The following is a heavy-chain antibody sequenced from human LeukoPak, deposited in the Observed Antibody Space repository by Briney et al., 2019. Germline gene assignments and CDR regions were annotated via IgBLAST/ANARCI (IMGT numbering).Heavy chain of an antibody. CDR3: ARVGGSFPSALDF. J-gene: IGHJ4*02. V-gene: IGHV5-51*01. D-gene: IGHD1-26*01. CDR1: GYTFTSYW. CDR2: IYPPDSDT. Sequence: PWESLKISCKGSGYTFTSYWIGWVRQMPGKGLELMGVIYPPDSDTRYSPSFQGQVTISADRFISPAYVQWRSLKASDTAFYYCARVGGSFPSALDFWGQGTLVTV.